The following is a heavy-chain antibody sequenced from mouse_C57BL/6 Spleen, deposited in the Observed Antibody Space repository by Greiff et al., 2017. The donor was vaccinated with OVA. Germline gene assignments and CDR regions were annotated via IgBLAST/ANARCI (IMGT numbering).Heavy chain of an antibody. CDR3: VRAAAQAHYFDY. V-gene: IGHV10-3*01. CDR1: GFTFNTYA. Sequence: EVQGVESGGGLVQPKGSLKLSCAASGFTFNTYAMHWVRQAPGKGLEWVARIRSKSSNYATYYADSVKDRFTISRDDSQSMLYLQMNNLKTEDTAMYYCVRAAAQAHYFDYWGQGTTLTVSS. D-gene: IGHD3-2*02. J-gene: IGHJ2*01. CDR2: IRSKSSNYAT.